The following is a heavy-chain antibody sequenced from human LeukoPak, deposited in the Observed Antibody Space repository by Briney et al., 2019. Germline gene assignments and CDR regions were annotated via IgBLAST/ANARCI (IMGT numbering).Heavy chain of an antibody. V-gene: IGHV3-23*01. CDR1: GFTFSSYA. CDR2: ISGSGDTT. Sequence: GGSLRLSCAASGFTFSSYAMSWVRQAPGKGLEWVSAISGSGDTTYYADSVKGRFTISRDNSKNTLYLQMNSLRAEDTAVYYCAGVYEIVVVWGPDYWGQGTLVTVSS. CDR3: AGVYEIVVVWGPDY. D-gene: IGHD3-22*01. J-gene: IGHJ4*02.